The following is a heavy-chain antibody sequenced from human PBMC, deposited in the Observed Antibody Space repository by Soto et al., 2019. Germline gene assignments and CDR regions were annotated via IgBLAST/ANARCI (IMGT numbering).Heavy chain of an antibody. Sequence: SETLSLTCAVYGGSFSGYYWSWIRQPPGKGLEWIGEINHSGSTNYNPSLKSRVTISVDTSKNQFSLKLSSVTAADTAVYYCARVYHYYMDVWGKGTTVTVSS. J-gene: IGHJ6*03. CDR2: INHSGST. V-gene: IGHV4-34*01. CDR3: ARVYHYYMDV. CDR1: GGSFSGYY.